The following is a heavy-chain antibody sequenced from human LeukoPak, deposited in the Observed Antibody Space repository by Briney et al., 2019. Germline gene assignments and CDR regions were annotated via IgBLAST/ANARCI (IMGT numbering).Heavy chain of an antibody. J-gene: IGHJ4*02. V-gene: IGHV4-59*12. Sequence: SETLSLTCTVSGGSISPYYWSWIRQPPGKGLEWIGSIYYSGSTYYNPSLKSRVTISVDTSKNQFSLKLSSVTAADTAVYYCARDRVWYSSGWYLGAGVDYWGQGTLVTVSS. D-gene: IGHD6-19*01. CDR2: IYYSGST. CDR3: ARDRVWYSSGWYLGAGVDY. CDR1: GGSISPYY.